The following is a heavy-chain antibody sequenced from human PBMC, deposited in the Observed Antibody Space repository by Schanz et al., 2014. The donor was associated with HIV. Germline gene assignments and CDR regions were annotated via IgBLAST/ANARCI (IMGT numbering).Heavy chain of an antibody. Sequence: EVQLLESGGGLVRPGVSLRLSCVASGFTFSSYAMTWVRQAPGKGLEWVSLLSGSGSTTFYAGPVKGRFTISRDNSKNTLFLQMNSLRVEDTALFYCARRRADQKTFDYWGQGALVTVSS. V-gene: IGHV3-23*01. CDR1: GFTFSSYA. J-gene: IGHJ4*02. D-gene: IGHD2-2*01. CDR3: ARRRADQKTFDY. CDR2: LSGSGSTT.